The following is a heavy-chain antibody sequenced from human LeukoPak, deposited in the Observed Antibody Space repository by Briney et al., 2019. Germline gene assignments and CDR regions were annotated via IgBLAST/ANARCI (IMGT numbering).Heavy chain of an antibody. J-gene: IGHJ4*02. CDR2: IYYTGST. Sequence: SETLSLTCAVSGGSISSGGYSWSWIRQPPGKGLEWIGYIYYTGSTNYNPSLKSRVTISVDTSKNQFSLKLSSVTAADTAVYYCAKGRAVPGVYYFDYWGQGTLVTVSS. V-gene: IGHV4-61*08. CDR1: GGSISSGGYS. CDR3: AKGRAVPGVYYFDY. D-gene: IGHD6-19*01.